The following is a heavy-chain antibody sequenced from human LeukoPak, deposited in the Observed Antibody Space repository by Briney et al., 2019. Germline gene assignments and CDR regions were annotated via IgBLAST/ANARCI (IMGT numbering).Heavy chain of an antibody. J-gene: IGHJ4*02. D-gene: IGHD3-10*01. CDR1: GFTFSSYA. Sequence: PGGSLRLSCAASGFTFSSYAMSWVRQAPEKGLEWVSAISGSGGSTYYADSAKGRFTISRDNSKNTLYLQMNSLRAEDTAVYYCAKVRGWFGELLLDYWGQGTLVTVSS. CDR3: AKVRGWFGELLLDY. CDR2: ISGSGGST. V-gene: IGHV3-23*01.